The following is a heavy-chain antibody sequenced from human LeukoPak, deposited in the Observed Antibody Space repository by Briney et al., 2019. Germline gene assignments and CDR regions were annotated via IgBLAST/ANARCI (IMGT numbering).Heavy chain of an antibody. Sequence: ASVKVSCKASGYTFTGYYMHWVRQAPGQGLEWMGWINPNSGGTNYAQKFQGWVTMTRDTSISTAYMELSRLRSDDTAVYYCARAERDYYGSGSPYLGMDVWGQGTTVTVSS. V-gene: IGHV1-2*04. CDR1: GYTFTGYY. J-gene: IGHJ6*02. D-gene: IGHD3-10*01. CDR2: INPNSGGT. CDR3: ARAERDYYGSGSPYLGMDV.